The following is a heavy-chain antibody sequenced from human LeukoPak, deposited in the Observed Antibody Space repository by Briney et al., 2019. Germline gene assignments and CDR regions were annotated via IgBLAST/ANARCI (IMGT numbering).Heavy chain of an antibody. D-gene: IGHD6-13*01. J-gene: IGHJ4*02. CDR3: ARGESSTKFGY. CDR2: TNPSGRTT. Sequence: ASVKVSRKASGYTFTSYFIHWVRQAPGQGLEWMGITNPSGRTTSYAQKFQGRVTMTRDTSTSTVYMELSSLRSEDTAVYYCARGESSTKFGYWGQGTLVTVSS. V-gene: IGHV1-46*01. CDR1: GYTFTSYF.